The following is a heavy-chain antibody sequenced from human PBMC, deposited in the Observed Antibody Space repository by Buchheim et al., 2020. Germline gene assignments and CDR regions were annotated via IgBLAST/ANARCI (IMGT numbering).Heavy chain of an antibody. D-gene: IGHD3-22*01. V-gene: IGHV1-69*04. CDR3: ARDSTVYYYDSSGYCNY. CDR1: GGTFSSYA. Sequence: QVQLVQSGAGVKKPGSSVKVSCKASGGTFSSYAISWVRQAPGQGLEWMGRIIPILGIANYAQKFQGRVTITADKSTSTAYMELSSLRSEDTAVYYCARDSTVYYYDSSGYCNYWGQGTL. CDR2: IIPILGIA. J-gene: IGHJ4*02.